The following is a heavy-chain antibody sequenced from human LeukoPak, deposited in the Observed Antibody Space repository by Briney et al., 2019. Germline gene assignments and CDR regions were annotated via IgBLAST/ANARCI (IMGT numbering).Heavy chain of an antibody. CDR2: LGGSGGTT. CDR1: GITLSNYG. CDR3: AKRGVVIRVILVGFHKEAYYFDS. J-gene: IGHJ4*02. Sequence: PGGSLRLSCAVSGITLSNYGMSWVRQAPGKGLEWVAGLGGSGGTTNYADSVKGRFTISRDNRKNILYLQMNSPRAEDTAVYFCAKRGVVIRVILVGFHKEAYYFDSWGQGALVTVSS. D-gene: IGHD3-22*01. V-gene: IGHV3-23*01.